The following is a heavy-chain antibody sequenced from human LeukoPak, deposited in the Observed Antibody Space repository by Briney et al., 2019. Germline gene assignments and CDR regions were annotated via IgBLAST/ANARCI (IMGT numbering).Heavy chain of an antibody. CDR1: GYTFTSYG. J-gene: IGHJ4*02. D-gene: IGHD6-19*01. CDR2: ISAYNGNT. CDR3: ATEPYSSGWEYYFDY. V-gene: IGHV1-18*01. Sequence: ASVKVSCKASGYTFTSYGISWVRQAPGQGLEWMGWISAYNGNTNYAQKLQGRVTMTTDTSTSTAYMELRSLRSDDTAVYYCATEPYSSGWEYYFDYWGQGTLVTVSS.